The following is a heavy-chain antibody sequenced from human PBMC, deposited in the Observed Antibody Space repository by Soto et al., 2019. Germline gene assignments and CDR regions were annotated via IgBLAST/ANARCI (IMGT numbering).Heavy chain of an antibody. Sequence: SETLSLTCTVSGGSISSSYSYWGWIRQPPGKGLEWIGSFYYSGSTYYNPSLKSRVTISVDTSKNQFSLKLSSVTAADTAVYYCARPAYCSGPSCYGRHFDYWGQGTLVTVSS. J-gene: IGHJ4*02. CDR1: GGSISSSYSY. CDR2: FYYSGST. CDR3: ARPAYCSGPSCYGRHFDY. V-gene: IGHV4-39*01. D-gene: IGHD2-2*01.